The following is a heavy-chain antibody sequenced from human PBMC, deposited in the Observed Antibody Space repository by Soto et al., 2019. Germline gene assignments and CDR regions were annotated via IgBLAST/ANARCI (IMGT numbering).Heavy chain of an antibody. V-gene: IGHV3-9*01. CDR2: VYCKGDSK. CDR1: GSTCDEHA. D-gene: IGHD4-17*01. CDR3: VKDMTPGGADV. J-gene: IGHJ6*02. Sequence: QPGGSLRLSCVVSGSTCDEHAMHWVRQVPGEGLEWVSGVYCKGDSKGYADSVKGRFTISKDNAKNSLYLQMHSLRVEDTAVYYCVKDMTPGGADVWGQGTTVTVS.